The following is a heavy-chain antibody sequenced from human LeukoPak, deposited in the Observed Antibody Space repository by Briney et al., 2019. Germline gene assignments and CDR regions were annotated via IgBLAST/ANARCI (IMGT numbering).Heavy chain of an antibody. CDR3: AKDLSSSTSVVVVAAKHDY. J-gene: IGHJ4*02. D-gene: IGHD2-15*01. Sequence: GGSLRLSCAASGFTFSSYAMSWVRQAPGKGVEWVSAISGSGGSTHYADSVKGRFTISRDNSKNTLYLQMNSLRAEDTAVYYFAKDLSSSTSVVVVAAKHDYWGQGTLVTVSS. CDR2: ISGSGGST. V-gene: IGHV3-23*01. CDR1: GFTFSSYA.